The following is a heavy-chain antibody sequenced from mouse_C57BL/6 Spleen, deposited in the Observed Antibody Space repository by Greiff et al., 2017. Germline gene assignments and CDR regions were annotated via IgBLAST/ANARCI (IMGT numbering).Heavy chain of an antibody. CDR1: GFSLSTSGMG. J-gene: IGHJ1*03. CDR2: IYWDDDK. D-gene: IGHD1-1*01. V-gene: IGHV8-12*01. CDR3: ARSPHYYYGSSYWYFDV. Sequence: QVQLKESGPGILQSSQTLSLTCSFSGFSLSTSGMGVSWIRQPSGKGLEWLAHIYWDDDKRYNPSLKSRLTISKDTSRNQVFLKITSVDTADTATYYCARSPHYYYGSSYWYFDVWGTGTTVTVSS.